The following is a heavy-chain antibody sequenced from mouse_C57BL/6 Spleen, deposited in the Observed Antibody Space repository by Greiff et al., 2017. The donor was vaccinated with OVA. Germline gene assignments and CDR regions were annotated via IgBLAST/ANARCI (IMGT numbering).Heavy chain of an antibody. CDR1: GYTFTDYN. CDR2: INPNNGGT. D-gene: IGHD1-1*01. V-gene: IGHV1-22*01. CDR3: AREAEGDYYGSSFDY. J-gene: IGHJ2*01. Sequence: VQLKESGPELVKPGASVKMSCKASGYTFTDYNMHWVKQSPGKSLEWIGYINPNNGGTSYNQKFKGKATLTVNKSSSTAYMELRSLTSEDSAVYYCAREAEGDYYGSSFDYWGQGTTLTVSS.